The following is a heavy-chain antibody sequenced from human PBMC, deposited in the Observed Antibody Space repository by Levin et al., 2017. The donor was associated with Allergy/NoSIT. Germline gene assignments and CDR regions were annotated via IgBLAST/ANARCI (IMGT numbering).Heavy chain of an antibody. CDR2: IYYSGST. Sequence: PSETLSLTCTVSGGSISSHYWSWIRQPPGKGLEWIGYIYYSGSTNYNPSLKSRVTISVDTSKNQFSLKLTSVTAADTAVYYCARNRPTYGDYVWFDPWGQGTLVTVSS. CDR1: GGSISSHY. V-gene: IGHV4-59*11. CDR3: ARNRPTYGDYVWFDP. D-gene: IGHD4-17*01. J-gene: IGHJ5*02.